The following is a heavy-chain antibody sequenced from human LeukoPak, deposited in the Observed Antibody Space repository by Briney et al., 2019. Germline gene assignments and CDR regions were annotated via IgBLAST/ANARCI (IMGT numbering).Heavy chain of an antibody. D-gene: IGHD1-26*01. V-gene: IGHV5-51*01. CDR3: ARRLGATKRFDP. CDR1: GYSFMNDW. J-gene: IGHJ5*02. Sequence: GESLKISCKDSGYSFMNDWIGWVRQMPGKGLEWIGIIYPGDSNIRYSPSFQGQVTISADKSLSTAYLQWSSLKASDTAMYYCARRLGATKRFDPWGQGTLVTVSS. CDR2: IYPGDSNI.